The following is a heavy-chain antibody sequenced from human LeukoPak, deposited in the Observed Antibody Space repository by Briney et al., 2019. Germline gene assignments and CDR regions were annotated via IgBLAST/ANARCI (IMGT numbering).Heavy chain of an antibody. CDR1: GGSISSYY. CDR3: ARVFPSAMIRGDDVGWFDP. CDR2: MFYSGST. D-gene: IGHD3-10*01. V-gene: IGHV4-59*01. J-gene: IGHJ5*02. Sequence: ASETLSLTCTVSGGSISSYYWSWIRQPPGKGLEWIGYMFYSGSTNYNPSLKSRVTISVDTSKNQLSLKLRSVTAAGTAVYYCARVFPSAMIRGDDVGWFDPWGQGTLVTVSS.